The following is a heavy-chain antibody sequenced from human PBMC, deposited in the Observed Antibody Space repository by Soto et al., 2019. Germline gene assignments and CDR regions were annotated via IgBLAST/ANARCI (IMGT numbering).Heavy chain of an antibody. CDR3: ARQFSLYYDFWSGFDP. CDR1: GGSISSSSYY. Sequence: SETLSLTCTVSGGSISSSSYYWGWIRQPPGKGLEWIGSIYYSGSTYYNPSLKSRVTISVDTSKNQFSLKLSSVTAADTAVYYCARQFSLYYDFWSGFDPWGQGTLVTVSS. CDR2: IYYSGST. V-gene: IGHV4-39*01. J-gene: IGHJ5*02. D-gene: IGHD3-3*01.